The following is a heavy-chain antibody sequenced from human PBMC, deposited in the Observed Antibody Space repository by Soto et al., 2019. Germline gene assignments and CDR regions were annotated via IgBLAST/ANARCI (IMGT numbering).Heavy chain of an antibody. CDR2: INAGNGNT. CDR1: GYTFTSYA. CDR3: ARGRIIVAGGFDP. Sequence: ASVKVSCKASGYTFTSYALHWVRQAPGQRLEWMGWINAGNGNTKYSQKFQGRVTITRDTSANTAYMELSSLSFEDTAVYYCARGRIIVAGGFDPWGQGTLVTVPQ. V-gene: IGHV1-3*01. J-gene: IGHJ5*02. D-gene: IGHD6-19*01.